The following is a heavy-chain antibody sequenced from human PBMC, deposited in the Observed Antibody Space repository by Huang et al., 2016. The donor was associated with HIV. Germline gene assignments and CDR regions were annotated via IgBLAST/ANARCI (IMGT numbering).Heavy chain of an antibody. CDR2: VSFKGSTK. Sequence: QVQLVESGGGVVQPGRSLRLSCTASGFSFSSYGMHWVRQGAGKGLERVAVVSFKGSTKISADSVKCRFTISRDNSKNTLYLQMNSLTVEDTAVYYCAKDKYLMSTILAYYFACWGQGTLVTVSS. V-gene: IGHV3-30*18. D-gene: IGHD3-3*01. CDR1: GFSFSSYG. J-gene: IGHJ4*02. CDR3: AKDKYLMSTILAYYFAC.